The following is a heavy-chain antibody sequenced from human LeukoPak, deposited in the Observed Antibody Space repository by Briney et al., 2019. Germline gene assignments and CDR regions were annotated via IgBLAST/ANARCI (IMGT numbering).Heavy chain of an antibody. J-gene: IGHJ1*01. V-gene: IGHV3-74*01. CDR3: ARAPSEIGGYYPEYFRH. CDR1: GFTVSSYW. D-gene: IGHD3-22*01. Sequence: PGGSLRLSCAASGFTVSSYWMHWVRQGPGKGLVWASRIKSDGNTNYADSVKGRFTISRDNAKNTVSLQMNSLRAEDTGVYYCARAPSEIGGYYPEYFRHWGQGTLVTVSS. CDR2: IKSDGNT.